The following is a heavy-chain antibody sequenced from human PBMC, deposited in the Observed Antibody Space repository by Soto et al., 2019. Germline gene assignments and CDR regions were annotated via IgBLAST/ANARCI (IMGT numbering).Heavy chain of an antibody. CDR1: GYTFTSYG. J-gene: IGHJ3*02. D-gene: IGHD2-15*01. CDR3: ARVRDIVVVVAARGGGSAFDI. V-gene: IGHV1-18*01. Sequence: ASVKVSCKASGYTFTSYGISWVRQAPGQGLEWMGWISAYNGNTNYAQKLQGRVTMTTDTSTSTAYMELRSLRSDDTAVYYCARVRDIVVVVAARGGGSAFDIWGQGTMVAVSS. CDR2: ISAYNGNT.